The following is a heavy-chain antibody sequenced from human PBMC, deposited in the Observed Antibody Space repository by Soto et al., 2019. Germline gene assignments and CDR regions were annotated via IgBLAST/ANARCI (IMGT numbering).Heavy chain of an antibody. CDR1: GDTISTGGYS. J-gene: IGHJ4*02. CDR2: ISNSGST. CDR3: ARILRDSQGWYHHDF. Sequence: SETLSLTCGVPGDTISTGGYSWAWIRQPPGKALEWIGYISNSGSTSYNPSLESRVTVSVDTAKNEFSLKLNPVTAADTATYYCARILRDSQGWYHHDFWGQGTLVTVSS. D-gene: IGHD6-19*01. V-gene: IGHV4-61*08.